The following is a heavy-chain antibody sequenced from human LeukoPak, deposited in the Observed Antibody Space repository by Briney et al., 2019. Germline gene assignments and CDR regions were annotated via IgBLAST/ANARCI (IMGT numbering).Heavy chain of an antibody. CDR2: IYYSGST. CDR3: ARDNTIFGVVIRGNWFDP. D-gene: IGHD3-3*01. CDR1: GGSISSGSYY. V-gene: IGHV4-39*07. J-gene: IGHJ5*02. Sequence: PSETLSLTCTVSGGSISSGSYYWGWIRQPPGKGLEWIGSIYYSGSTYYNPSLKSRVTISVDASKNQFSLKLSSVTAADTAVYYCARDNTIFGVVIRGNWFDPWGQGTLVTVSS.